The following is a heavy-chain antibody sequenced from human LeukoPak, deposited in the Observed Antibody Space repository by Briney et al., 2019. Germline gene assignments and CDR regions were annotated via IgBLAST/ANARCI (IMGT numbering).Heavy chain of an antibody. Sequence: GGSLRLSCAASGFTFSTFAMLWVRQPPGKGLEWVSSIFPSGGEIHYADSVRGRFTISRDNAKNSLYLQMNSLRAEDTAVYYCAKTQWFGDPPDYWGQGTLVTVSS. CDR2: IFPSGGEI. J-gene: IGHJ4*02. V-gene: IGHV3-23*01. D-gene: IGHD3-10*01. CDR1: GFTFSTFA. CDR3: AKTQWFGDPPDY.